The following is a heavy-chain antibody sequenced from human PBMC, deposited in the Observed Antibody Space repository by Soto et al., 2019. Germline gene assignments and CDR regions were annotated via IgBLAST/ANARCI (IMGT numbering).Heavy chain of an antibody. CDR3: AKDISLDTDYYYGMDV. D-gene: IGHD3-9*01. Sequence: VGSMRLSCAASGFTFSSYAMSWVRQAPGKGLEWVSAISGSGGSTYYADSVKGRFTISRDNSKNTLYLQMNSLRAEDTAVYYCAKDISLDTDYYYGMDVWGQGTTVTVSS. V-gene: IGHV3-23*01. J-gene: IGHJ6*02. CDR1: GFTFSSYA. CDR2: ISGSGGST.